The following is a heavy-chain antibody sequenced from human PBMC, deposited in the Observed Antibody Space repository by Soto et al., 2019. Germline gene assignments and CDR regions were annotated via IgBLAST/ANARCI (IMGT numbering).Heavy chain of an antibody. J-gene: IGHJ5*02. D-gene: IGHD2-2*01. CDR1: GCSFSPNY. Sequence: PSETLSLTCSVSGCSFSPNYWSWIRQPPGKGLEWVGYIYYGGTTSYNPSLKSRVTISLETSKNQFSLRLNSVTAADTAVYYCARLGEYYQSLDQWGPGTLGTVPQ. CDR3: ARLGEYYQSLDQ. V-gene: IGHV4-59*08. CDR2: IYYGGTT.